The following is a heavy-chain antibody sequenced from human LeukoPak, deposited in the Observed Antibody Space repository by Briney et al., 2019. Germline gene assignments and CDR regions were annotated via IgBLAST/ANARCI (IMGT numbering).Heavy chain of an antibody. CDR3: AREGDYYYMDV. V-gene: IGHV3-7*01. Sequence: PGGSLRLSCAASGFTFSSYWMSWVRQAPGKGLEWVANIKQDGSEEYYVDSVKGRFSISRDNAENSLYLQMNSLRGEDTAVYYCAREGDYYYMDVWGKGTTVTVSS. CDR2: IKQDGSEE. J-gene: IGHJ6*03. CDR1: GFTFSSYW.